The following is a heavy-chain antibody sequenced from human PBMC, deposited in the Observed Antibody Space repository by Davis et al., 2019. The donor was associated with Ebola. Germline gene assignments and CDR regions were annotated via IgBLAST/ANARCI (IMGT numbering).Heavy chain of an antibody. J-gene: IGHJ4*02. D-gene: IGHD7-27*01. CDR1: GYTFPHYK. CDR3: ARGTGEGSSAY. V-gene: IGHV1-46*01. CDR2: IKPSGGST. Sequence: ASVKVSCTPSGYTFPHYKIHWVRQAPGQGLEWMAMIKPSGGSTSFAQRFEDRVTLPTSPSTVYMEMSTLRPEDTALYFCARGTGEGSSAYWGQGTLLSVSS.